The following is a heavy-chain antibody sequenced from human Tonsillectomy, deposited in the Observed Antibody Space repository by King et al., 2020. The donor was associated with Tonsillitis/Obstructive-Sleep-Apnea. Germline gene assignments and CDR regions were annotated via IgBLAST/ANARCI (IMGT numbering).Heavy chain of an antibody. CDR2: IFSNDDK. Sequence: VTLKESGPVLVKPTETLTLTCTVSGVSLSNARMGVSWIRQPPGKALEWLAHIFSNDDKSYSTSLKSRLTISKDTSKIQVVLTMTNMDPVETATYYCARIDGSGWYRPQYDYWGQGTLVTVSS. D-gene: IGHD6-19*01. J-gene: IGHJ4*02. V-gene: IGHV2-26*01. CDR3: ARIDGSGWYRPQYDY. CDR1: GVSLSNARMG.